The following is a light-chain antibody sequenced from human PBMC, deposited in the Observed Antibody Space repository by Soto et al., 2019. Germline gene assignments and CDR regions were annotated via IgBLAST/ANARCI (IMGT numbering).Light chain of an antibody. Sequence: DIHMTQSPAAMSAFVGYRVTITCRSSQSIASYLNWYQQKPGKAPKFLIYAASTLQSGVPSRFSGSGSGTDFTLTISSLQPEDFATYFCQQSYSTPITFGQGTRLEIK. V-gene: IGKV1-39*01. CDR2: AAS. J-gene: IGKJ5*01. CDR3: QQSYSTPIT. CDR1: QSIASY.